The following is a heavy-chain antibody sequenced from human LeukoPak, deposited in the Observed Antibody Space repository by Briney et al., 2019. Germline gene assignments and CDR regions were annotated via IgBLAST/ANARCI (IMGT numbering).Heavy chain of an antibody. CDR3: TRDGCSSTSCYIGRWFDP. J-gene: IGHJ5*02. D-gene: IGHD2-2*02. Sequence: PGGSLRLSCAASGFTFSSYAMSWVRQAPGKGLEWVSAISNSGGSTYYADSVKGRFTISRDNSKNTLYLQMNSLRAEDTAVYYCTRDGCSSTSCYIGRWFDPWGQGTLVTVSS. CDR1: GFTFSSYA. CDR2: ISNSGGST. V-gene: IGHV3-23*01.